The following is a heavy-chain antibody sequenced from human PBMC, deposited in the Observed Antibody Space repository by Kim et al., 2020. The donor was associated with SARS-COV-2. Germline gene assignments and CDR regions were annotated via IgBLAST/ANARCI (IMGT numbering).Heavy chain of an antibody. J-gene: IGHJ4*02. V-gene: IGHV4-34*01. CDR2: INHSGST. Sequence: SETLSLTCAVYGGSFSGYYWSWIRQPPGKGLEWIGEINHSGSTNYNPSLKSRVTISVDTSKNQFSLKLSSVTAADTAVYYCARGKRNGYCSSTSCYLGLAPYYFDYWGQGTLVTVSS. D-gene: IGHD2-2*03. CDR3: ARGKRNGYCSSTSCYLGLAPYYFDY. CDR1: GGSFSGYY.